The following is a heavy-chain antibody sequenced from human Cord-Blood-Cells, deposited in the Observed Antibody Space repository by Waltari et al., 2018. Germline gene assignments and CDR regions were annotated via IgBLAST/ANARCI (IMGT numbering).Heavy chain of an antibody. CDR2: IFSNDEK. CDR3: VVGAFDY. CDR1: GFSLSNARMG. V-gene: IGHV2-26*01. Sequence: QVTLKESGPVLVKPTETLTLTCTVSGFSLSNARMGVSWIRQPPVKALEWLAHIFSNDEKSYSTSLKXXLTXXXDTSKSQVVLTMTNMDPVDTATYYCVVGAFDYWGQGTLVTVSS. D-gene: IGHD1-26*01. J-gene: IGHJ4*02.